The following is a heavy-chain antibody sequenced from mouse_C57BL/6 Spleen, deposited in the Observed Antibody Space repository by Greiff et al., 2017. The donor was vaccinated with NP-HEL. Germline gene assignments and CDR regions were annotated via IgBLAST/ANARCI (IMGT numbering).Heavy chain of an antibody. Sequence: QVQLQQPGAELVMPGASVKLSCKASGYTFTSYWMHWVKQRPGQGLEWIGEIDPPDSYTNYNQKFKGKSTLTVDKSSSTAYMQLSSLTSEDSAVYYCARGDFDYWGQGTTLTVSS. J-gene: IGHJ2*01. CDR2: IDPPDSYT. CDR3: ARGDFDY. V-gene: IGHV1-69*01. CDR1: GYTFTSYW.